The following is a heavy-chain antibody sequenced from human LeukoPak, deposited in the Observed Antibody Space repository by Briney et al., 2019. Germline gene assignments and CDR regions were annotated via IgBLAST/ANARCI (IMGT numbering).Heavy chain of an antibody. CDR1: GYTFTAFY. CDR3: AKDKGHCSGGRCYSDGFDM. V-gene: IGHV1-2*02. CDR2: ISTNRGGT. Sequence: AAVKVSCKASGYTFTAFYIHWVRQGPGQGLEWLGWISTNRGGTAFASKFHGRVTMTRDTSISTAYMELSSLTSDDTAIYYCAKDKGHCSGGRCYSDGFDMWGQGTMVTVSS. D-gene: IGHD2-15*01. J-gene: IGHJ3*02.